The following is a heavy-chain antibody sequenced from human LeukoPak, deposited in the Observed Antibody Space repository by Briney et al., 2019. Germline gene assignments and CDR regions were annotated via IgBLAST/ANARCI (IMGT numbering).Heavy chain of an antibody. CDR1: GFTVSSNY. CDR3: ARDERWIQFNY. D-gene: IGHD5-18*01. V-gene: IGHV3-53*01. Sequence: GGSLRLSCAASGFTVSSNYMSWVRQAPGKGLEWVSGIVGSGVTTYYADSVKGRFTISRDNSKNTLYLHMNGLRVEDTAIYYCARDERWIQFNYWGQGTLVTVSS. CDR2: VGSGVTT. J-gene: IGHJ4*02.